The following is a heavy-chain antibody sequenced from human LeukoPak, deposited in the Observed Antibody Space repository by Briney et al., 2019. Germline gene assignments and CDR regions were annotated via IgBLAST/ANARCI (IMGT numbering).Heavy chain of an antibody. CDR2: ISSNGGST. CDR3: AREEGADAFDI. J-gene: IGHJ3*02. CDR1: GFTFSSYA. D-gene: IGHD1-26*01. V-gene: IGHV3-64*01. Sequence: PGGSLRLSCAASGFTFSSYAMHWVRQAPGKGLEYVSAISSNGGSTYYANSVKGRFTISRDNSKNTLYLQMGSLRAEDMAVYYCAREEGADAFDIWGQGTMVTVSS.